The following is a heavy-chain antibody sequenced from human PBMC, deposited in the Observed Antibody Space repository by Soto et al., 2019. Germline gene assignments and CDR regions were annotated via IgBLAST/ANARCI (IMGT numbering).Heavy chain of an antibody. Sequence: QVQLVQSGAEVKKPGSSVKVSCKASGGTFSSYAISWVRQAPGQGLEWMGGIIPIFGTANYAQKFQGRVTITADXSXSXSYMELSSLRSEDTAVYYCAGPPELTRIYYYYGMDVWGQGTTVTVSS. V-gene: IGHV1-69*12. J-gene: IGHJ6*02. CDR3: AGPPELTRIYYYYGMDV. D-gene: IGHD1-7*01. CDR2: IIPIFGTA. CDR1: GGTFSSYA.